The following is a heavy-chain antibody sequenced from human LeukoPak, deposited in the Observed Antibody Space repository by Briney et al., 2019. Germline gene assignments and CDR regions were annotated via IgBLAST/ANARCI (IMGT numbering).Heavy chain of an antibody. V-gene: IGHV3-21*01. CDR3: ARASLYRPLDY. Sequence: GGSLRLSCAASGFTFSSYSMNWVRQALGKGLEWVSSISSSSSYIYYADSVKGRFTISRDNAKNSLYLQMSSLRAEDTAVYYCARASLYRPLDYWGQGTLVTVSS. D-gene: IGHD3-16*02. CDR1: GFTFSSYS. J-gene: IGHJ4*02. CDR2: ISSSSSYI.